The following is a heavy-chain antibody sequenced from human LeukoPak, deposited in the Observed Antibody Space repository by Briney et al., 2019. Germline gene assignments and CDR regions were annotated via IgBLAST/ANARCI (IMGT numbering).Heavy chain of an antibody. CDR1: GGSFSGYY. Sequence: SETLSLTCAVYGGSFSGYYWSWIRQPPGKGLEWIGEINHSGSTTYNPSLKSRVTISVDTSKNQFSLKLSSVTAADTAVYYCARSYYYDSSGYYYVDYWGQGTLVTVSS. D-gene: IGHD3-22*01. CDR2: INHSGST. CDR3: ARSYYYDSSGYYYVDY. J-gene: IGHJ4*02. V-gene: IGHV4-34*01.